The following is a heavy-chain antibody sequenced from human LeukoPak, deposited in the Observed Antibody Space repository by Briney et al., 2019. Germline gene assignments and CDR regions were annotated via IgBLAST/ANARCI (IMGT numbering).Heavy chain of an antibody. J-gene: IGHJ4*02. CDR1: GGSTSSYY. Sequence: SETLSLTCTVSGGSTSSYYWSWIRQPPGKGLEWIGYIYTSGNTNYNPSLKSRVTISVDTSKNQFSLKLSSVTAADTAVYYCAAYCSGGSCYSRFDYWGQGTLVTVSS. D-gene: IGHD2-15*01. CDR3: AAYCSGGSCYSRFDY. V-gene: IGHV4-4*09. CDR2: IYTSGNT.